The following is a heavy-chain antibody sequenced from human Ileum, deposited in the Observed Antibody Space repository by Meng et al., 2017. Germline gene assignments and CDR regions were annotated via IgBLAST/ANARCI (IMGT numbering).Heavy chain of an antibody. CDR3: ARLMVVGNTGYHFDN. CDR1: GASISSHY. J-gene: IGHJ4*02. D-gene: IGHD2-15*01. V-gene: IGHV4-59*08. CDR2: IYYRGGA. Sequence: QVQLQESGPGLVKPSETLALTGSVSGASISSHYWTWIRQPPGKGLEYIGYIYYRGGANYNSSLKSRVTISVDTSKNQFSLKLSSVTAADTAVYYCARLMVVGNTGYHFDNWGQGTLVTVSS.